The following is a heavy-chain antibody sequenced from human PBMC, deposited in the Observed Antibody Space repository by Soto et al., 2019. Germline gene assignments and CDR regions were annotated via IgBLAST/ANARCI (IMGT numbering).Heavy chain of an antibody. D-gene: IGHD6-6*01. CDR1: GFTFSNYV. J-gene: IGHJ5*02. CDR2: ITGSGDNT. CDR3: ARDLIAARPGGWFDP. V-gene: IGHV3-23*01. Sequence: EVQLLESGGGLVQPGGSLRLSCAASGFTFSNYVMTWVRQAPGKGLEWVSAITGSGDNTYYADSVKGRFTISRDNSKNTLFLQMNSLRAEDTALYYCARDLIAARPGGWFDPWGQGTLVTVSS.